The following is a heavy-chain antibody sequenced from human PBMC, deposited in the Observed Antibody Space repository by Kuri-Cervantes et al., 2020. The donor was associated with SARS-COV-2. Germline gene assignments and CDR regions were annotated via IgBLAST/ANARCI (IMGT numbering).Heavy chain of an antibody. J-gene: IGHJ2*01. CDR2: IASDGGGT. CDR3: ARVGPRGTGIAVAGYWYFDL. Sequence: GGSLRLSCAASGFIFDDYTMHWVRQAPGKALEWVALIASDGGGTFYADSVKGRFTISRDNAKNSLYLQMNSLRDEDTAVYYCARVGPRGTGIAVAGYWYFDLWGRGTLVTVSS. D-gene: IGHD6-19*01. V-gene: IGHV3-43*01. CDR1: GFIFDDYT.